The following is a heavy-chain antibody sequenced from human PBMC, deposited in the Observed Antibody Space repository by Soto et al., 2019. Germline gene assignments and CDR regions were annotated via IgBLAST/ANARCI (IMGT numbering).Heavy chain of an antibody. D-gene: IGHD2-15*01. J-gene: IGHJ6*03. CDR1: GGTFSSYT. CDR3: ARSPRGGREGDYYYYMDV. CDR2: IIPILGIA. Sequence: QVQLVQSGAEVKKPGSSVKVSCKASGGTFSSYTISWVRQAPGQGLEWMGRIIPILGIANYAQKFQGRVTITADKSTSTAYMELSSLKSEDTAVYYCARSPRGGREGDYYYYMDVCGKGTTVTVSS. V-gene: IGHV1-69*02.